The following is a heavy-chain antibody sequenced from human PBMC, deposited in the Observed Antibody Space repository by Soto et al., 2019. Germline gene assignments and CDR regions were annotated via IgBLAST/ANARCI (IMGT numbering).Heavy chain of an antibody. CDR1: GFTFSSYG. CDR3: VGERKTLPPIKTATDIAFHP. CDR2: IWYDGSNK. Sequence: GGSLRLSCAASGFTFSSYGMHWVRQAPGKGLEWVAVIWYDGSNKYYADSVKGRFTISRDNSKNTLYLQMNSLRAEDTAVDYCVGERKTLPPIKTATDIAFHPWGEGPPVTVSP. V-gene: IGHV3-33*01. J-gene: IGHJ5*02. D-gene: IGHD3-9*01.